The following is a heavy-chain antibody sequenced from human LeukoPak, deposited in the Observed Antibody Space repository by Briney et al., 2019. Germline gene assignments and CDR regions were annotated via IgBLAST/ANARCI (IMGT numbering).Heavy chain of an antibody. V-gene: IGHV3-23*01. CDR1: GFTFSSYA. Sequence: PGGSLRLSCAASGFTFSSYAMSWVRQAPGKGLEWVSGISAGGRSTYYADSVKGRFTISGDNSKNTLHLQMNSLRAEDTAVYYCAKGLLSGYDPPFDHWGQGTLVTVSS. CDR3: AKGLLSGYDPPFDH. D-gene: IGHD5-12*01. J-gene: IGHJ4*02. CDR2: ISAGGRST.